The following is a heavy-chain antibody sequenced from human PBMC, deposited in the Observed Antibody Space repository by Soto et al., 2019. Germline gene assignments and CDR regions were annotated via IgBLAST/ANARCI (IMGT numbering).Heavy chain of an antibody. CDR3: ARGPLYYFDY. J-gene: IGHJ4*02. CDR1: GFTFSSYT. Sequence: EVQLVESGGGLVKPGGSLRLSCEDSGFTFSSYTMNWVRRAPGKGLEWVSSISSRSTNTHYADSVRGRFTISRDNAKSSLYQQMTGLRAEDTAVYYCARGPLYYFDYWGEGTLVTVSS. V-gene: IGHV3-21*02. CDR2: ISSRSTNT.